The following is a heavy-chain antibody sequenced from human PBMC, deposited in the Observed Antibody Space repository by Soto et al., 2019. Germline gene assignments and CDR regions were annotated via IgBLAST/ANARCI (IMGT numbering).Heavy chain of an antibody. CDR2: LLRSGSST. Sequence: CXRLSCAASGFTCRSYAMNWARQAPGKGLEWVSSLLRSGSSTYYADSVKGRFTISSDISANSLYLQMDSLRAEDTAVYYCAKDAVSGDGVWLLDSWGQGTVVTVSS. CDR3: AKDAVSGDGVWLLDS. J-gene: IGHJ5*02. CDR1: GFTCRSYA. V-gene: IGHV3-23*01. D-gene: IGHD4-17*01.